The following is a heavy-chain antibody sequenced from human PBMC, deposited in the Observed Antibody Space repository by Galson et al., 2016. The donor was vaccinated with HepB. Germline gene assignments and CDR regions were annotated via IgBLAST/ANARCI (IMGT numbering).Heavy chain of an antibody. J-gene: IGHJ5*02. V-gene: IGHV3-7*03. CDR1: GFTFSNSW. CDR2: INDDGSHK. CDR3: AKEAKAGFGT. Sequence: SLRLSCAASGFTFSNSWMRWVRQAPGKGLEWVASINDDGSHKYYVDSVKGRFTVSTDSAKNSIYLQVNSLRVEDTAVYYCAKEAKAGFGTWGQGTLVIVSS.